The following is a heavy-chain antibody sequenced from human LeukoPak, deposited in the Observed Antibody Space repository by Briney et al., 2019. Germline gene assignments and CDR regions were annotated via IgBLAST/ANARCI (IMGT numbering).Heavy chain of an antibody. V-gene: IGHV1-46*01. CDR2: INPSGGST. J-gene: IGHJ6*03. CDR1: GYTFTGYY. Sequence: ASVKVSCKASGYTFTGYYMHWVRQAPGQGLEWMGIINPSGGSTSYAQKFQGRVTMTRDTSTSTVYMELSSLRSEDTAVYYCATGGYCSSTSCYAGNYYYMDVWAKGTTVTISS. CDR3: ATGGYCSSTSCYAGNYYYMDV. D-gene: IGHD2-2*01.